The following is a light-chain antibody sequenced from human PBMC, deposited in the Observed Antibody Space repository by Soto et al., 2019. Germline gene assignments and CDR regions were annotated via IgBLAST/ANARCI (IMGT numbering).Light chain of an antibody. J-gene: IGLJ7*01. CDR2: EVS. V-gene: IGLV2-14*01. CDR3: TSYTITHIPVI. CDR1: SNDIGGYNY. Sequence: QSALTQPASVSGSPGQSITISCTGTSNDIGGYNYVSWLQQHPGEAPKLIIYEVSNRPSGVSNRFSGSKSGNTASPTITGLQPEDEASYYCTSYTITHIPVIFGGGTQLTVL.